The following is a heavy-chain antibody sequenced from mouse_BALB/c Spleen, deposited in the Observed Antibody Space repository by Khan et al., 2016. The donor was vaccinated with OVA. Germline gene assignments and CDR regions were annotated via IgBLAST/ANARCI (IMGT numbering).Heavy chain of an antibody. CDR2: INTYTGEP. Sequence: QIQLVQSGPELKKPGETVKISCKASGYTFTIYGMNWVRQALGKGLKWMGWINTYTGEPTYADDFKGRFAFSLETSASNAFLQINNLKNEDTATYFCARVGYNGTMDYWGQGTSVTVSS. J-gene: IGHJ4*01. CDR3: ARVGYNGTMDY. CDR1: GYTFTIYG. D-gene: IGHD2-14*01. V-gene: IGHV9-3-1*01.